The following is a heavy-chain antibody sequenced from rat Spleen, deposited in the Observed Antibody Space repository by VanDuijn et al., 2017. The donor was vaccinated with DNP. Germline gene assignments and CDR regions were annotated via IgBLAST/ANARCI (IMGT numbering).Heavy chain of an antibody. V-gene: IGHV5-22*01. D-gene: IGHD1-11*01. CDR3: ARHPNYGGYSSYAMDA. Sequence: EVQLVESGGGLVQPGRSLKLSCAASGFTFSDYYMAWVRQAPTKGLELVAYISYFGDNTYSGDSVKGRFTISRDNAKSTLYLQMNSLRSEDMATYYCARHPNYGGYSSYAMDAWGQGTSVTVSS. J-gene: IGHJ4*01. CDR1: GFTFSDYY. CDR2: ISYFGDNT.